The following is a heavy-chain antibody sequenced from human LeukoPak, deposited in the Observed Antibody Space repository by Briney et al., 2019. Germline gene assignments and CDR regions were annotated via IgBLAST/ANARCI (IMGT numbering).Heavy chain of an antibody. CDR1: GFTFSSYA. CDR3: ARGRAVVPAAMRVYYYYYYMDV. V-gene: IGHV3-30-3*01. J-gene: IGHJ6*03. D-gene: IGHD2-2*01. CDR2: ISYDGSNK. Sequence: GGSLRLSCAASGFTFSSYAMHWVRQAPGKGLEWVAVISYDGSNKYYADSVKGRFTISRDNSKNTLYLQMNSLRAEDTAVYYCARGRAVVPAAMRVYYYYYYMDVWGKGTTVTVSS.